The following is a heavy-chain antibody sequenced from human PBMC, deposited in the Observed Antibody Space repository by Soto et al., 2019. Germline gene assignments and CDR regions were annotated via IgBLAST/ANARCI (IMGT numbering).Heavy chain of an antibody. D-gene: IGHD3-16*02. CDR1: GGTFSSYT. Sequence: SVKVSCKASGGTFSSYTISWVRQAPGQGLEWMGRIIPILGVANYAQKFQGRVTITTDKSTSTAYMELRSLRSDDTAVYYCARDRIIMITFGGVIVKAPNAFDIWGQGTMVTVSS. J-gene: IGHJ3*02. V-gene: IGHV1-69*04. CDR2: IIPILGVA. CDR3: ARDRIIMITFGGVIVKAPNAFDI.